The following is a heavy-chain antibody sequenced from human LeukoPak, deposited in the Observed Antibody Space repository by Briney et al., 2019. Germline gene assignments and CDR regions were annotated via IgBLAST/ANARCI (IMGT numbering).Heavy chain of an antibody. Sequence: PGGSLRLSCAASGFTFSSYGMYWVRQAPGKGLEWVAVISYDGSNKYYADSVKGRFTISRDNSKNTLYLQMNSLRAEDTAVYYCAKGSRSSSCCPYFDYWGQGTLVTVSS. D-gene: IGHD6-6*01. CDR2: ISYDGSNK. CDR3: AKGSRSSSCCPYFDY. J-gene: IGHJ4*02. CDR1: GFTFSSYG. V-gene: IGHV3-30*18.